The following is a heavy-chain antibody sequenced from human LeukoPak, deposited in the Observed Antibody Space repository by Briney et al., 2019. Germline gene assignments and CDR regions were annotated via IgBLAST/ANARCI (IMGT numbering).Heavy chain of an antibody. D-gene: IGHD2-15*01. CDR1: GFTFNSYW. J-gene: IGHJ4*02. Sequence: GGSLRLSCAASGFTFNSYWMSWVRQAPEKGPEWLANIRQDGSDKQYVDSVKGRFTISRDNAKNSLYLQMNSLSAEDTAVYYCVRHSRGSPIDDWGQGTLVTVSS. V-gene: IGHV3-7*01. CDR2: IRQDGSDK. CDR3: VRHSRGSPIDD.